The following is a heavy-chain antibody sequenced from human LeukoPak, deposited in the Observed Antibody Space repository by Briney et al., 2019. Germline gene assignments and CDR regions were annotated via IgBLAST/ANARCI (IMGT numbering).Heavy chain of an antibody. J-gene: IGHJ3*02. V-gene: IGHV4-59*08. Sequence: SETLPLTCTVSGGSISSYYWSWIRQPPGKGLEWIGYIYYSGSTNYNPSLKSRVTISVDTSKNQFSLKLSSVTAADTAVYYCARRIAVAGTRAFDIWGQGTMVTVSS. CDR1: GGSISSYY. CDR2: IYYSGST. D-gene: IGHD6-19*01. CDR3: ARRIAVAGTRAFDI.